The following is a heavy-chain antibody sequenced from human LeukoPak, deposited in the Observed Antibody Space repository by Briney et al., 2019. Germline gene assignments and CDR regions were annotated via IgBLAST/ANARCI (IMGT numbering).Heavy chain of an antibody. CDR1: GYTFTGYY. D-gene: IGHD3-22*01. V-gene: IGHV1-2*02. Sequence: ASVKVPCKASGYTFTGYYMHWVRQAPGQGLEWMGWINPNSGGTNYAQKFQGRVTMTRDTSISTAYMELSRLRSDDTAVYYCARGAYYDSSGALDYWGQGTLVTVSS. CDR3: ARGAYYDSSGALDY. CDR2: INPNSGGT. J-gene: IGHJ4*02.